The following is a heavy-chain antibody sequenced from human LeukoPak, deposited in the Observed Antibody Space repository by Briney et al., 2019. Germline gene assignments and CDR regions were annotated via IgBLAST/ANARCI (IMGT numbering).Heavy chain of an antibody. J-gene: IGHJ3*02. V-gene: IGHV6-1*01. CDR3: VRGQYSAFDI. D-gene: IGHD2-21*01. CDR1: GDSVSGNIVA. Sequence: SQTLTLTCAVSGDSVSGNIVAWNWIRQSPSRGLEWLGRTYRGSSYYAPSMKSRISISPDTSKNQFSLHLNSVTPEDTAVYFCVRGQYSAFDIWGQGTLVIVSS. CDR2: TYRGSS.